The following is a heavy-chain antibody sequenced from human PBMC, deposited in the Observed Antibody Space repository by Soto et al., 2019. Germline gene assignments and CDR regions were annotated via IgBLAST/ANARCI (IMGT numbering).Heavy chain of an antibody. CDR1: GFTFSSYA. J-gene: IGHJ6*02. D-gene: IGHD3-10*01. Sequence: PGGSLRLSCAASGFTFSSYAMHWVRQAPGKGLEWVAVISYDGSNKYYADSVKGRFTISRDNSKNTLYLQMNSLRAEDTAVYYCARAGGSGRPLYYYYYGMDVWGQGTTVTVSS. CDR3: ARAGGSGRPLYYYYYGMDV. V-gene: IGHV3-30-3*01. CDR2: ISYDGSNK.